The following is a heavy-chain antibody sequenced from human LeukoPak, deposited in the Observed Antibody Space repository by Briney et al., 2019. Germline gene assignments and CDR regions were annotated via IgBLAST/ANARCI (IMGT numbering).Heavy chain of an antibody. J-gene: IGHJ4*02. CDR1: GYTFTGYY. D-gene: IGHD5-12*01. Sequence: GASVKVSCKASGYTFTGYYMHWVRQAPGQGLEWMGWINPNSGGTNYAQKFQGRVTMTRDTSISTAYMELSRLRSDDTAVYYCARDQRSTVDIVATVAYWGQGTLVTVSS. V-gene: IGHV1-2*02. CDR2: INPNSGGT. CDR3: ARDQRSTVDIVATVAY.